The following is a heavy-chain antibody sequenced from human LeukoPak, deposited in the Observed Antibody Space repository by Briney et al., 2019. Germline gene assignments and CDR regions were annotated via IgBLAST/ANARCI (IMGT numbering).Heavy chain of an antibody. J-gene: IGHJ4*02. Sequence: PSETLSLTCAVDGGSFNDYYWSWIRQPPGKGLEWIGEINHSGSTNYNPSLKSRVTISVDTSKNQFSLKLSSVTAADTAVYYCARHHSYDSSGYYAPFDYWGQGTLVTVSS. V-gene: IGHV4-34*01. D-gene: IGHD3-22*01. CDR1: GGSFNDYY. CDR3: ARHHSYDSSGYYAPFDY. CDR2: INHSGST.